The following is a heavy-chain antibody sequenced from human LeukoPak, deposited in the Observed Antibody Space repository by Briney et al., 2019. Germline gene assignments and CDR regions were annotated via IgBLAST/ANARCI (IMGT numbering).Heavy chain of an antibody. CDR1: GGTFSNYD. CDR2: IFPLVGVA. Sequence: SVKVSCKASGGTFSNYDISWVRQAPGQGLEWLGRIFPLVGVANYAQKFQGRVTITADRSTSTVYMELRNLRSDDTAVYYCARDLWNFYDDSGYNRDFDSWGQGTLVTVSS. J-gene: IGHJ5*01. CDR3: ARDLWNFYDDSGYNRDFDS. D-gene: IGHD3-22*01. V-gene: IGHV1-69*04.